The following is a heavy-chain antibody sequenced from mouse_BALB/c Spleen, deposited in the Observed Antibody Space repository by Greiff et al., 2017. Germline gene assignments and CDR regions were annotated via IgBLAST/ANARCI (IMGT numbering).Heavy chain of an antibody. CDR2: IDPSVSYT. CDR1: GYTFTSYW. Sequence: QVQLQQSGAELVKPGASVKLSCKASGYTFTSYWMHWVKQRPGQGLEWIGEIDPSVSYTNYNQKFKGKATLTVDKSSSTAYMQLSSPTSEDSAVYYCARGFDYDRYFDVWGAGTTVTVSS. CDR3: ARGFDYDRYFDV. J-gene: IGHJ1*01. D-gene: IGHD2-4*01. V-gene: IGHV1-69*02.